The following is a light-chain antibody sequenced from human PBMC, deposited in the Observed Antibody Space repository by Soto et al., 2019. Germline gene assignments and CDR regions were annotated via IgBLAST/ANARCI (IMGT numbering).Light chain of an antibody. CDR3: KQYNSYSPPYT. J-gene: IGKJ2*01. CDR1: QSTSSW. CDR2: DAS. V-gene: IGKV1-5*01. Sequence: DIQMTQSPSTLSASVGDRVTITCRASQSTSSWLAWYQQKPGKSPKLLIYDASSLDSGVPSRFSGGGSGTEFTLSVSNLPPDDFAPYSCKQYNSYSPPYTFGQGPKLEIK.